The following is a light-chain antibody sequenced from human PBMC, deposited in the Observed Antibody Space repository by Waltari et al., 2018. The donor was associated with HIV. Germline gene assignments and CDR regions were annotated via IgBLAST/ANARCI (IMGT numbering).Light chain of an antibody. Sequence: EIVLTQSPGTLSLSPGEGATLSCRASQSVDTSYLTWYQQRPGQAPRLLIYATSSRDTGIPDRFSGSGSGTDFTLTISGLEPEDFAVYYCQQYAVSPRTFGPGTKV. CDR3: QQYAVSPRT. CDR2: ATS. V-gene: IGKV3-20*01. J-gene: IGKJ1*01. CDR1: QSVDTSY.